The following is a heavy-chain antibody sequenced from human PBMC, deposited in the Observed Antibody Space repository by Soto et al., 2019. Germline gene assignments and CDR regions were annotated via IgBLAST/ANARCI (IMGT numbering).Heavy chain of an antibody. Sequence: SVKVSCKASGGTFSSYAISWVRQAPGQGLEWMGVIIPIFGTANYAQKFQGRVTITADESTSTAYMELSSLRSEDTAVYYCASRLGYGYCSGGSCYQYYYGMDVWGQGTTVTV. CDR1: GGTFSSYA. V-gene: IGHV1-69*13. CDR2: IIPIFGTA. D-gene: IGHD2-15*01. J-gene: IGHJ6*02. CDR3: ASRLGYGYCSGGSCYQYYYGMDV.